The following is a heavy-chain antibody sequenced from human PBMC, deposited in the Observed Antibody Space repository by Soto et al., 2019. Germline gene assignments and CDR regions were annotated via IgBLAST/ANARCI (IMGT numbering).Heavy chain of an antibody. J-gene: IGHJ4*02. CDR2: INAGNGNT. CDR3: ARAGDDCSNTTCYMIDY. CDR1: GYTFTSYA. Sequence: ASVKVSCKASGYTFTSYAMHWVRQAPGQRLEWMGWINAGNGNTKYSQKFQARVTITRDTSASTAYMELSSLISEGTAVYYCARAGDDCSNTTCYMIDYWGQGTLVTVSS. V-gene: IGHV1-3*01. D-gene: IGHD2-2*02.